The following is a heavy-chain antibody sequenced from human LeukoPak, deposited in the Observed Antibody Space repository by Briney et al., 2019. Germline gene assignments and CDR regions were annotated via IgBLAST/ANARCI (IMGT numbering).Heavy chain of an antibody. CDR2: ISAYNGNT. V-gene: IGHV1-18*01. CDR3: ARSTDYYGMDV. D-gene: IGHD2-2*01. J-gene: IGHJ6*02. Sequence: GSGVKVSCKASGYSFTSYGISWVRQAPGQGLEWMGWISAYNGNTNYAQKLQGRVTMTTDTSTSTAYMELRSLRSDDTAVYYCARSTDYYGMDVWGQGTTVTVSS. CDR1: GYSFTSYG.